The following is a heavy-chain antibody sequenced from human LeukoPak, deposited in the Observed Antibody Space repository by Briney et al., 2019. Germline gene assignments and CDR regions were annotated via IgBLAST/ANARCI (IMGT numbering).Heavy chain of an antibody. D-gene: IGHD5-12*01. CDR3: ARDQDSGTFDY. Sequence: GRSLRLSCAASGFTFSSYGMHWVRQAPGKGLEWVAVIWYDGSNKYYADSVKGRFTISRDNSKNTLYLQMNSLRAEDTAVYYCARDQDSGTFDYWGQGTLVTVSS. CDR2: IWYDGSNK. V-gene: IGHV3-33*01. CDR1: GFTFSSYG. J-gene: IGHJ4*02.